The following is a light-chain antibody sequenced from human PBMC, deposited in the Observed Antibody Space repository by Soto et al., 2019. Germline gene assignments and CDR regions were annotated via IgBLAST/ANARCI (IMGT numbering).Light chain of an antibody. J-gene: IGLJ1*01. CDR2: DVN. V-gene: IGLV2-14*03. Sequence: QSALTQPASVSGSPGQSITISCTGTTSDIGGYIYVSWYQQHPGKAPELLIFDVNNRPSGVSDRFSGSKSGNTASLTISGLQAEDEADYFCSSFSSSSTLLVFGTGTKLTVL. CDR3: SSFSSSSTLLV. CDR1: TSDIGGYIY.